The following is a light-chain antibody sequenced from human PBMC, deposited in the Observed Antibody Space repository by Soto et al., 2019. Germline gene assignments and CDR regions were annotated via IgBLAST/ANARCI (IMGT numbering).Light chain of an antibody. V-gene: IGLV3-21*02. CDR2: DDS. CDR1: DIGSKS. J-gene: IGLJ3*02. CDR3: QLWDSRSDHWV. Sequence: SYELTQPPSVSLAPGQTARITCGGNDIGSKSVHWYQQKPGQAPVLVVYDDSDRPSGIPERFSGSNSGNTATLTINRVVAGDEADYYCQLWDSRSDHWVFGGGTQLTVL.